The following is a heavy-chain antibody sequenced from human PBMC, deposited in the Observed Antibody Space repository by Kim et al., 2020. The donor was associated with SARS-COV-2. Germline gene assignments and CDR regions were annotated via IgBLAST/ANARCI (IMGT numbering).Heavy chain of an antibody. D-gene: IGHD4-17*01. Sequence: GGSLRLSCAASGFTFSSYSMNWVRQAPGKGLEWVSSISSSSSYIYYADSVKGRFTISRDNAKNSLYLQMNSLRAEDTAVYYCASTRGRDYGDYTSDYWGQGTLVTVSS. J-gene: IGHJ4*02. CDR2: ISSSSSYI. CDR3: ASTRGRDYGDYTSDY. CDR1: GFTFSSYS. V-gene: IGHV3-21*01.